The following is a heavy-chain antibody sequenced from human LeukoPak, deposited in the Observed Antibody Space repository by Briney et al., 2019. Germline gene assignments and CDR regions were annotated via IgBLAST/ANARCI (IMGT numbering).Heavy chain of an antibody. Sequence: SETLSLTCAVSGGSISSSSYYWGWIRQPPGMGPEWIGSIYYSGSTYYNPSLKSRVTISVDTSKNQFSLKLSSVTAADTAVYYCARQKVRGRFDPWGQETLVTVSS. CDR3: ARQKVRGRFDP. CDR2: IYYSGST. D-gene: IGHD3-10*01. J-gene: IGHJ5*02. CDR1: GGSISSSSYY. V-gene: IGHV4-39*01.